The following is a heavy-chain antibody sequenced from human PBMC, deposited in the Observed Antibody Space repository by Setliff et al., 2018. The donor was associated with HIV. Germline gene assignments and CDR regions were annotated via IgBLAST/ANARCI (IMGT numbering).Heavy chain of an antibody. J-gene: IGHJ4*02. Sequence: PSETLSLTCTVSGESISGSSYSWGWIRQPPGKGPEWIGSITYSGSARYNPSLKSRVAISVDMSKNQFSLRVTSLTAADTAVYYCAGLRPVVVYWGQGTLVTVSS. D-gene: IGHD2-15*01. CDR3: AGLRPVVVY. CDR1: GESISGSSYS. V-gene: IGHV4-39*01. CDR2: ITYSGSA.